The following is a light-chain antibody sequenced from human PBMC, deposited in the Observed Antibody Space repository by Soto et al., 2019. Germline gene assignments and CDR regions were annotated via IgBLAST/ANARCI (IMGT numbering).Light chain of an antibody. V-gene: IGKV3-15*01. Sequence: EIVRTRSPGTLSLSPGERPTVYKRASQTVNSDYLAWFQQRPGQAPRLLIYGASTRATGIPARFSGSGSWTDFTLTINSLQSEDFAVYYCQQYNSWPRTFGQGTKWIS. J-gene: IGKJ1*01. CDR2: GAS. CDR3: QQYNSWPRT. CDR1: QTVNSD.